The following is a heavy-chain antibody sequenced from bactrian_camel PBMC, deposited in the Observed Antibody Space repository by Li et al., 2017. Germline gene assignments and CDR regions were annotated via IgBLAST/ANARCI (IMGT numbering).Heavy chain of an antibody. Sequence: HVQLVESGGGSVQAGGSLRLSCAASEAAYSDSCMGWFRQAPGKGREGIAAIYRNGATDYEDSVKGRFTISHDAAKNSVDLQMNSLKPDDTAVYYRAGTGQMLSVAGCRTQGTQVTVS. CDR1: EAAYSDSC. V-gene: IGHV3S57*01. J-gene: IGHJ4*01. CDR2: IYRNGAT. D-gene: IGHD1*01.